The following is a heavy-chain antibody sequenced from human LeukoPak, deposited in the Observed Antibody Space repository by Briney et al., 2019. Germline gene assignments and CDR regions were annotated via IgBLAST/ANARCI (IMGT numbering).Heavy chain of an antibody. CDR3: AKDDYDIVVVPAASVY. Sequence: GGSLRFSCAASGFTFSSYAMSWVRQAPGKGLEWVSAISGSGGSTYYADSVKGRFTISRDNSKNTLYLQMNSLRAEDTAVYYCAKDDYDIVVVPAASVYWGQGTLVTVSS. CDR1: GFTFSSYA. J-gene: IGHJ4*02. CDR2: ISGSGGST. D-gene: IGHD2-2*01. V-gene: IGHV3-23*01.